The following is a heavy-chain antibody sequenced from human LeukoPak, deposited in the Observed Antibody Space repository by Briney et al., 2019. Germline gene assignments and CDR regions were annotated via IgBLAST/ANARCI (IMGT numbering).Heavy chain of an antibody. V-gene: IGHV1-8*01. Sequence: GASVKVSCKASGYTFTSYDINWVRQATGQGLEWMGWMNPNSGNTGYAQKFQGRVTMTRNTSISTAYMELSSLRSEDTAVYYCATGGVIMITFGGVIDPFDYWGQGTLVTVSS. D-gene: IGHD3-16*02. J-gene: IGHJ4*02. CDR3: ATGGVIMITFGGVIDPFDY. CDR1: GYTFTSYD. CDR2: MNPNSGNT.